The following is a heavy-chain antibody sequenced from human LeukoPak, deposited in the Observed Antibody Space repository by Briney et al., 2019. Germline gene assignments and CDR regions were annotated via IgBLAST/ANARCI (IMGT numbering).Heavy chain of an antibody. CDR2: ISGSGGST. D-gene: IGHD6-19*01. CDR3: AKDGARWLVSDY. CDR1: GFTFSSYA. J-gene: IGHJ4*02. V-gene: IGHV3-23*01. Sequence: GSLRLSCAASGFTFSSYAMSWVRQAPGKGLEGVSAISGSGGSTYYADSVKGRFTISRDNSKNTLYLQMNSLRAEDTAVYYCAKDGARWLVSDYWGQGTLVTVSS.